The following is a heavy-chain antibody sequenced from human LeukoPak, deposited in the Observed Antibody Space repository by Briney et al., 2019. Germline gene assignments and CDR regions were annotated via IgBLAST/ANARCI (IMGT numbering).Heavy chain of an antibody. Sequence: GESLKISCKGSGYSFTSYWIGWVRHMPGKGLEWMGIIYPGDSDTRYSPSFQGQVTISADKSISTAYLQWSSLKASDTAMYYCARREGTEGYSSSWYTVDYWGQGTLVTVSS. CDR1: GYSFTSYW. CDR2: IYPGDSDT. J-gene: IGHJ4*02. D-gene: IGHD6-13*01. V-gene: IGHV5-51*01. CDR3: ARREGTEGYSSSWYTVDY.